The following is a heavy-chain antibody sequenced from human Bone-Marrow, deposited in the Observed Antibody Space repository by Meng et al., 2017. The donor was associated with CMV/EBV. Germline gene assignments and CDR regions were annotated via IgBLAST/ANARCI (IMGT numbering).Heavy chain of an antibody. V-gene: IGHV4-59*01. J-gene: IGHJ5*02. CDR3: ARWLIAAAGTGWFDP. D-gene: IGHD6-13*01. Sequence: GSLRLSCTVSGGSISSYYWSWIRQPPGKGLEWNGYIYYSGSTNYNPSLKSRVTISVDTSKNQFSLKLSSVTAADTAVYYCARWLIAAAGTGWFDPWDQRTLVTVSS. CDR1: GGSISSYY. CDR2: IYYSGST.